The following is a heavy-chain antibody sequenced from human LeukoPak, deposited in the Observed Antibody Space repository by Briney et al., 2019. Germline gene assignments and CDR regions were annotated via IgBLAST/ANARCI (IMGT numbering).Heavy chain of an antibody. J-gene: IGHJ3*02. Sequence: GGSLRLSCAASGFTFSSYEMNWVRQAPGKGLEWVSSISSSSSYIYYADPVKGRFTISRDNAKNSLYLQMNSLRAEDMAVYYCARDMKPYYYDSSGLDAFDIWGQGTMVTVSS. CDR1: GFTFSSYE. V-gene: IGHV3-21*01. CDR3: ARDMKPYYYDSSGLDAFDI. CDR2: ISSSSSYI. D-gene: IGHD3-22*01.